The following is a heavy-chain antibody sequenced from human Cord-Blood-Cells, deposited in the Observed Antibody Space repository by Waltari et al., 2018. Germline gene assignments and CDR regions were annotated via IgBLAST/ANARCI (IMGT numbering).Heavy chain of an antibody. Sequence: EVQLVESGGVLVQPGGSLRLSCAAFGFTVSSHYISWVRQDPGKGLEWVSVIYSGGSTYYADSVKGRFTISRHNSKNTLYLQMNSLRAEDTAVYYCARDRVGWFDPWGQGTLVTVSS. CDR3: ARDRVGWFDP. V-gene: IGHV3-53*04. CDR2: IYSGGST. CDR1: GFTVSSHY. J-gene: IGHJ5*02.